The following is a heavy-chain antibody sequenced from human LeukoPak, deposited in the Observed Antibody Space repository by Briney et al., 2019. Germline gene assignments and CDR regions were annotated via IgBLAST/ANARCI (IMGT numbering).Heavy chain of an antibody. J-gene: IGHJ4*02. D-gene: IGHD2-2*01. CDR3: ARETPGGIVVVPDSGMDY. V-gene: IGHV3-23*01. CDR2: ISGSGGST. CDR1: GFTFSSYA. Sequence: PGGSLRLSCVASGFTFSSYAMSWVRQAPGKGLEWVSAISGSGGSTYYADSVKGRFTISRDNSKNTLYLQMNSLRAEDTAVYYCARETPGGIVVVPDSGMDYWGQGTLVTVSS.